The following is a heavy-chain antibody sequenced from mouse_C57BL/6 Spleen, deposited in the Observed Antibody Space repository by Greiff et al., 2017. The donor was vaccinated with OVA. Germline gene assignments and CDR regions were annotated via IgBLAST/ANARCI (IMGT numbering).Heavy chain of an antibody. CDR2: INPSTGGT. V-gene: IGHV1-42*01. J-gene: IGHJ3*01. CDR3: ARDDGGFAY. Sequence: VQLQQSGPELVKPGASVKISCKASGYSFTGYYMNWVKQSPEKSLEWIGEINPSTGGTTYNQKFKAKATLTVDKSSSTAYMQLKSLTSEDSAVYYCARDDGGFAYWGQGTLVTVSA. CDR1: GYSFTGYY. D-gene: IGHD2-3*01.